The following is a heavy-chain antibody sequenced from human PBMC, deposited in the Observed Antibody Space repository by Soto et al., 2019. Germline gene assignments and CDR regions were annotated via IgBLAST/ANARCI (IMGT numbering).Heavy chain of an antibody. J-gene: IGHJ4*02. Sequence: SETLSLTCTVSGGSISSGGYYWSWIRQHPGKGLEWIGYIYYSGSTYYNPSLKSRVTISVDTSKNQFSLKLSSVTAADTAVYYCARVGAKDYDILTGPGYFDYWGQGTLVTVSS. V-gene: IGHV4-31*03. D-gene: IGHD3-9*01. CDR2: IYYSGST. CDR1: GGSISSGGYY. CDR3: ARVGAKDYDILTGPGYFDY.